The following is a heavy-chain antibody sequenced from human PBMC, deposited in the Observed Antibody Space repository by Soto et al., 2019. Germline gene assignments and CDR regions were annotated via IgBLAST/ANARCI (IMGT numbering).Heavy chain of an antibody. J-gene: IGHJ4*02. CDR1: GGSFSGYY. D-gene: IGHD6-13*01. V-gene: IGHV4-34*01. CDR3: ARGPQLTIAAAGRKEFDY. CDR2: INHSGST. Sequence: SETLSLTYAVYGGSFSGYYWSWIRQPPGKGLEWIGEINHSGSTNYNPSLKSRVTISVDTSKNQFSLKLSSVTAADTAVYYCARGPQLTIAAAGRKEFDYWGQGALVTVSS.